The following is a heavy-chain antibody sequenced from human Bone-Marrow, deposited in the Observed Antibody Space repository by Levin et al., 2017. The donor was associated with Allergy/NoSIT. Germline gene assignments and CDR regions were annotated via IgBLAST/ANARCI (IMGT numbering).Heavy chain of an antibody. J-gene: IGHJ4*02. CDR3: GGGGSSGYYSRVYYFDS. CDR2: ISNDGSDK. V-gene: IGHV3-30-3*01. D-gene: IGHD3-22*01. CDR1: GFTFSSYS. Sequence: GGSLRLSCAASGFTFSSYSIHWVRQTPGKGLEWVTFISNDGSDKYYADSVKGRFTISRDNSKNTLYLQMNSLRPEDTAVYYCGGGGSSGYYSRVYYFDSWGQGALVTVSS.